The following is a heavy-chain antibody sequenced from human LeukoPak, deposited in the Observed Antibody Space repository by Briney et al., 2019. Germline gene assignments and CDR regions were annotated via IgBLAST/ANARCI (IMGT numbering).Heavy chain of an antibody. D-gene: IGHD1-26*01. Sequence: ASVEVSCKASGYTFTSYGISWVRQAPGQGLEWMGWISAYNGNTNYAQKLQGRVTMTTDTSTSTAYMELRSLRSDDTAVYYCARGMGATRGGYYYYMDVWGKGTTVTVSS. CDR2: ISAYNGNT. CDR1: GYTFTSYG. J-gene: IGHJ6*03. V-gene: IGHV1-18*01. CDR3: ARGMGATRGGYYYYMDV.